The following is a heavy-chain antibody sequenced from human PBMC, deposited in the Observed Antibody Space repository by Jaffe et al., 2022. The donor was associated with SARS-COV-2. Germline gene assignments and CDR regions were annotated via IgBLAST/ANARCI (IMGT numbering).Heavy chain of an antibody. J-gene: IGHJ6*02. Sequence: QLQLQESGPGLVKPSETLSLTCTVSGGSISSSSYYWGWIRQPPGKGLEWIGSIYYSGSTYYNPSLKSRVTISVDTSKNQFSLKLSSVTAADTAVYYCARSLERRTYYYYYYGMDVWGQGTTVTVSS. CDR1: GGSISSSSYY. CDR3: ARSLERRTYYYYYYGMDV. V-gene: IGHV4-39*01. CDR2: IYYSGST. D-gene: IGHD1-1*01.